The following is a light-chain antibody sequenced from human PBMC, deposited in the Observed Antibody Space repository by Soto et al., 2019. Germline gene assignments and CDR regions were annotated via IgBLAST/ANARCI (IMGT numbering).Light chain of an antibody. CDR1: SSDVGGYNY. V-gene: IGLV2-8*01. J-gene: IGLJ1*01. Sequence: QSVLTQPPSASGSPGQSVTISCTGSSSDVGGYNYISWYQQHPGKAPKLMTYEVTKRPSGVPDRFSGSKSGITASLTVSGLQAEDEADYYCSSYAGSNIYVFGTGTKLTVL. CDR2: EVT. CDR3: SSYAGSNIYV.